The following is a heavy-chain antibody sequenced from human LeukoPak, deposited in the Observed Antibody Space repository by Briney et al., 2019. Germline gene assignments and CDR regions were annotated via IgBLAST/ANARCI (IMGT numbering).Heavy chain of an antibody. CDR2: ISAYNGNT. Sequence: GASVKVSCKASGYTFTSYGISWVRQAPGQGLEWMGWISAYNGNTNYAQKLQGRVTMTTDTSTSTAYMELRSLRSDDTAVYYCARGGIVAYSIVVVVAAPDYWGQGTLVTVSS. CDR3: ARGGIVAYSIVVVVAAPDY. V-gene: IGHV1-18*01. J-gene: IGHJ4*02. CDR1: GYTFTSYG. D-gene: IGHD2-15*01.